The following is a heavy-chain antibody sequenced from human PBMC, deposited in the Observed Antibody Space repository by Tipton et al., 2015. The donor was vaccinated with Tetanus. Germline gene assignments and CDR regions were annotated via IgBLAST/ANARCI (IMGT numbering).Heavy chain of an antibody. CDR3: ARQEPPRRFFYDSSGSSD. CDR1: GVSIRSSSYF. J-gene: IGHJ4*02. D-gene: IGHD3-22*01. CDR2: IFYTGSR. Sequence: VKPSETLSLTCAVSGVSIRSSSYFWGWIRQPPGKGLEWIGHIFYTGSRHYNPSVESRVTISVDTSKNQFSLNLTSVTAADTAVYFCARQEPPRRFFYDSSGSSDWGQGILVTVSS. V-gene: IGHV4-39*01.